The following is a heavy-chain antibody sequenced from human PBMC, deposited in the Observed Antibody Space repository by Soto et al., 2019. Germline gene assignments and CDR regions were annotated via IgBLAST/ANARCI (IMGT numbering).Heavy chain of an antibody. D-gene: IGHD1-7*01. Sequence: QVHLVQSGAEVTKPGASVKVSCKASAYTFTDYYIHWVRQAPGQGLEWMGWIDPNSGVTKYGQKFQGRVTMTRDTSISTAYLELTRLTSDDTAIFFCARDRNYDAFDYWGQGTLVTVSS. CDR1: AYTFTDYY. J-gene: IGHJ4*02. CDR2: IDPNSGVT. CDR3: ARDRNYDAFDY. V-gene: IGHV1-2*02.